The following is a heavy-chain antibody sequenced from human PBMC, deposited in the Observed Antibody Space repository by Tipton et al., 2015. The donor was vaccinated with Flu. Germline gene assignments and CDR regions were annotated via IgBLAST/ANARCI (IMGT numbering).Heavy chain of an antibody. V-gene: IGHV3-30*02. D-gene: IGHD5-12*01. Sequence: SLRLSCAASGFTFSSYSMHWVRQAPGKGLEWVAFIHYDGSNKYYTDSVKGRFTISRDSSKTTLYLQMNSLRPEDTAVYYCAKVVVAETHNYYGMDVWGQGTTVTVSS. CDR1: GFTFSSYS. J-gene: IGHJ6*02. CDR2: IHYDGSNK. CDR3: AKVVVAETHNYYGMDV.